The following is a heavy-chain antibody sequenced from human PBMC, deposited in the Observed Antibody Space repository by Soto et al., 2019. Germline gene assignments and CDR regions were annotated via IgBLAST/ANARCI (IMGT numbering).Heavy chain of an antibody. CDR3: ARGRGGSYYAYYYYYGMDV. D-gene: IGHD1-26*01. V-gene: IGHV6-1*01. J-gene: IGHJ6*02. CDR2: TYYRSKWYN. CDR1: GDSVSSNSAA. Sequence: SQTLSLTCAISGDSVSSNSAAWNWIRQSPSRGLEWLGRTYYRSKWYNDYAVSVKSRITINPDTSKNQFSLQLNSVTPEDTAVYYCARGRGGSYYAYYYYYGMDVWGQGTTVTVSS.